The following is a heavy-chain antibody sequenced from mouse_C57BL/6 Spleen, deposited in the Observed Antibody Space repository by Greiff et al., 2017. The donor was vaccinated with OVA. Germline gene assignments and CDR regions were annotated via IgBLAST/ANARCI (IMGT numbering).Heavy chain of an antibody. CDR1: GYTFTDYN. Sequence: EVQLQQSGPELVKPGASVKIPCKASGYTFTDYNMDWVKQSHGKSLEWIGDINPNNGGTIYNQKFKGKATLTVDKSSSPAYMERRSLTSEDTAVYYCAREYYGSSPWYFDVWGTGTTVTVSS. V-gene: IGHV1-18*01. D-gene: IGHD1-1*01. J-gene: IGHJ1*03. CDR3: AREYYGSSPWYFDV. CDR2: INPNNGGT.